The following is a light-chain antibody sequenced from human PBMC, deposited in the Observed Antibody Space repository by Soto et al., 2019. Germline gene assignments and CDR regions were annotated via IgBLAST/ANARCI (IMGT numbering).Light chain of an antibody. CDR1: QRVTTN. CDR2: DAS. CDR3: QQRSNWPST. Sequence: EIVLPQPPATLPLPPGERAALSCRASQRVTTNLAWYQQKPGQAPRLLIYDASKRAPGIPARFTGSGSGTDFTLTISSLEPEDFAVYFCQQRSNWPSTFGGGTKVEI. J-gene: IGKJ4*01. V-gene: IGKV3-11*01.